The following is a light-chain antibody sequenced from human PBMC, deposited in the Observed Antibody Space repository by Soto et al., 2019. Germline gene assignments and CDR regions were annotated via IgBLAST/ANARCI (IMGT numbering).Light chain of an antibody. V-gene: IGKV3-15*01. Sequence: IVMTQSPATLSVSTGERATLSCRASQRVSSDLAWYQQKPGQAPRLLIYDASTRATGIPARFSGSGSGTEFTLTISSLQSEDFAVYYCQQYKLWYTFAQGTKLEIK. CDR2: DAS. J-gene: IGKJ2*01. CDR1: QRVSSD. CDR3: QQYKLWYT.